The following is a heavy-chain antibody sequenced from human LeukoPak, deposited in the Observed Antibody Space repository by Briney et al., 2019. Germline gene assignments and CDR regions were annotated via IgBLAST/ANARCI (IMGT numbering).Heavy chain of an antibody. J-gene: IGHJ4*02. D-gene: IGHD1-26*01. Sequence: SETLSLTCTVSGGSISSRSYYWGWIRQPPGKGLEWIGTIYYSGSTYYNPSLKSRVTISADTSKNQFSLNLSSVTAADTAVYYCARLWGATHFDYWGQGALVTVSS. CDR3: ARLWGATHFDY. CDR1: GGSISSRSYY. CDR2: IYYSGST. V-gene: IGHV4-39*01.